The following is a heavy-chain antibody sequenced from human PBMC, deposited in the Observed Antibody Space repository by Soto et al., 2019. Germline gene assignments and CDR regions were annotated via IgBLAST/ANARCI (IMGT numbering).Heavy chain of an antibody. Sequence: GGSLRLSCAASGFTFSSYAMHWVRQAPGKGLEWVAVISYDGSNKYYADSVKGRFTISRDNSKNTLYLQMNSLRAEDTAVYYCARGLHYYDSSGYYFDYWGQGTLVTVSS. V-gene: IGHV3-30-3*01. CDR2: ISYDGSNK. J-gene: IGHJ4*02. D-gene: IGHD3-22*01. CDR1: GFTFSSYA. CDR3: ARGLHYYDSSGYYFDY.